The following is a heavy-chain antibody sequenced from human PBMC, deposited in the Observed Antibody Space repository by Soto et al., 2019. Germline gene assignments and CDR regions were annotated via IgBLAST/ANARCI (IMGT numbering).Heavy chain of an antibody. J-gene: IGHJ4*02. V-gene: IGHV1-18*01. CDR3: ARVGYYYDTTAIYYFDF. Sequence: ASVKVSCKASGYTFTSYGISWVRQAPGQGLEWMGWISAYNGNTNYAQKLQGRVTMTTDTSTSTAYMELRSLRSDDTAVYYCARVGYYYDTTAIYYFDFWGQRTLVIVSS. CDR2: ISAYNGNT. CDR1: GYTFTSYG. D-gene: IGHD3-22*01.